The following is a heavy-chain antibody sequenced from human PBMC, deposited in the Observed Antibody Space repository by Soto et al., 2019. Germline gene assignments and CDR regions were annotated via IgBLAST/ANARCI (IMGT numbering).Heavy chain of an antibody. CDR3: ASERAGAGTSLPSDY. Sequence: QVQLVESGGGVVQPGRSLRLSCAASGVTFSSYGMHWVRQAPGKGLEWVAVIWYDGSNTYYADSVKGRFTISRDNSTNTLYLQMNSLRAEDTAVYYCASERAGAGTSLPSDYWGQGTLVTVSS. D-gene: IGHD6-19*01. CDR2: IWYDGSNT. J-gene: IGHJ4*02. CDR1: GVTFSSYG. V-gene: IGHV3-33*01.